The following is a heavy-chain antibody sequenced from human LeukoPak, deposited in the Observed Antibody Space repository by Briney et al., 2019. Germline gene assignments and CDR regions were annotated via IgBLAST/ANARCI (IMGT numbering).Heavy chain of an antibody. CDR2: VNPNSGGT. D-gene: IGHD5-18*01. CDR3: ARVRYGYGQGAFDI. J-gene: IGHJ3*02. CDR1: GYTFTGYN. Sequence: ASVTVSCTASGYTFTGYNIHLVRQPPAQGLQWEGWVNPNSGGTTYAPKSQERGIMTSGTSIKTAHMELSRLRSDDTAVYYYARVRYGYGQGAFDIWGQGTMVTVSS. V-gene: IGHV1-2*02.